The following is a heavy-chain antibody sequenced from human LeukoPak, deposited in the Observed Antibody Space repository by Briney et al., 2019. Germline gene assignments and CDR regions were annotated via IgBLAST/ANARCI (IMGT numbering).Heavy chain of an antibody. V-gene: IGHV4-61*02. D-gene: IGHD6-13*01. Sequence: SETLSLTCTVSGGSISSGSYYWSWIRQPAGKGLEWIGRIYTSGSTNYNPSLKSRVTISVDTSKNQFSLKLSSVTAADTAVYYCASGHDSSSIDYWAREPWSPSPQ. CDR3: ASGHDSSSIDY. J-gene: IGHJ4*02. CDR1: GGSISSGSYY. CDR2: IYTSGST.